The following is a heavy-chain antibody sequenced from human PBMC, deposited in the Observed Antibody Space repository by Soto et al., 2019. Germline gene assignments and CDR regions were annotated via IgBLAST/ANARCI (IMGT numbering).Heavy chain of an antibody. Sequence: ASVKVSCKVSGYTLTELSMHWVRQAPGKGLEWMGGFDPEDGETIYAQKFQGRVTMTEDTSTDTAYMELSSLRSEDTAVYYCASAPPIRYRSGWYVRQGGFDIWGQGTMVTVSS. J-gene: IGHJ3*02. CDR3: ASAPPIRYRSGWYVRQGGFDI. CDR2: FDPEDGET. D-gene: IGHD6-19*01. CDR1: GYTLTELS. V-gene: IGHV1-24*01.